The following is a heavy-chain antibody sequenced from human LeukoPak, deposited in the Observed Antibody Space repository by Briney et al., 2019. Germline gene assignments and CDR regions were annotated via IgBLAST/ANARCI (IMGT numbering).Heavy chain of an antibody. D-gene: IGHD6-13*01. CDR1: GYTFTSYD. Sequence: ASVKVSCKASGYTFTSYDINWVRQATGQGLEWMGWMNPNSGNTGYAQKFQGRVTMTRNTSISTAYMELSSLRSEDTAVYHCAYIPDIAAAATAEYFQHWGQGTLVTVSS. V-gene: IGHV1-8*01. CDR3: AYIPDIAAAATAEYFQH. CDR2: MNPNSGNT. J-gene: IGHJ1*01.